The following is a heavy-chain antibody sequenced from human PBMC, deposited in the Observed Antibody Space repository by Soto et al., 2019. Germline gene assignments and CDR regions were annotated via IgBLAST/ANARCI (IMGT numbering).Heavy chain of an antibody. J-gene: IGHJ6*02. V-gene: IGHV4-61*08. CDR3: ARGGRAAKGYYGMDV. Sequence: PSETLSLTCTVSGGSISSGGYYWSWIRQHPGKGLEWIGYIYYSGSTNYNPSLKSRVTISVDTSKNQFSLKLSSVTAADTAVYYCARGGRAAKGYYGMDVWGQGTTVTVSS. CDR2: IYYSGST. D-gene: IGHD2-15*01. CDR1: GGSISSGGYY.